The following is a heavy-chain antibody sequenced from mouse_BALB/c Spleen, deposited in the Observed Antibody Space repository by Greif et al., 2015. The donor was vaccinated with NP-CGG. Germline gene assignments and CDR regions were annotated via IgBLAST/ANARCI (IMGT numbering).Heavy chain of an antibody. Sequence: EVQRVESGGGLVKLGGSLKLSCAASGFTFSSYYMSWVRQTPEKRLELVAAINSNGGSTYYPDTVKGRFTISRDNAKNTPYLQMSSLKSEDTALYYCARWDYRAMDYWGQGTSVTVSS. CDR3: ARWDYRAMDY. J-gene: IGHJ4*01. D-gene: IGHD4-1*01. CDR1: GFTFSSYY. CDR2: INSNGGST. V-gene: IGHV5-6-2*01.